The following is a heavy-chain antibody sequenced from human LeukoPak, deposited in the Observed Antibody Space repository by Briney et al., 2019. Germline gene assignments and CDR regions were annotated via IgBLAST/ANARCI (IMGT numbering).Heavy chain of an antibody. J-gene: IGHJ4*02. CDR3: ARGQRITMTD. CDR2: INHSGST. Sequence: GSLRLSCAASGFTFTDAWMTWVRQPPGKGLEWIGEINHSGSTNYNPSLKSRVAISVDTSRNQFSLRLSSVTAADTAVYYCARGQRITMTDWGQGTLVTVSS. D-gene: IGHD3-22*01. V-gene: IGHV4-34*01. CDR1: GFTFTDAW.